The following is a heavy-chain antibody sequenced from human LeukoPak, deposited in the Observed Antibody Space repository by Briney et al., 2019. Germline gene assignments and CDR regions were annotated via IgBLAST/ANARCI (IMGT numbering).Heavy chain of an antibody. CDR2: ISGSGGST. D-gene: IGHD1-1*01. V-gene: IGHV3-23*01. Sequence: AGASLRLFCAASGFTFSSYAMSWVRQAPGKGLEWVSAISGSGGSTYYADSVTGRFTISRDNSKNTLYLQMNSLRAEDTAVYYCAKALPLECSVPYFDYWGQGTRDSVPS. CDR3: AKALPLECSVPYFDY. J-gene: IGHJ4*02. CDR1: GFTFSSYA.